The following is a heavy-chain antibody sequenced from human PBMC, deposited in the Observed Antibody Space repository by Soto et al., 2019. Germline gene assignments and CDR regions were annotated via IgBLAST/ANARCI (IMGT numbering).Heavy chain of an antibody. J-gene: IGHJ4*02. Sequence: EVQLLESGGGLVQPGGSLRLSCAASGFTFSSYAMSWVRQAPGKGLEWVSAIIGSGGSTYYADSVKGRFTISRNNSKYTLYLQMNSLRAEDTVVYYCAKIQVAVTTGVPYYFDYWGQGTLVTVSS. D-gene: IGHD4-17*01. CDR3: AKIQVAVTTGVPYYFDY. CDR1: GFTFSSYA. CDR2: IIGSGGST. V-gene: IGHV3-23*01.